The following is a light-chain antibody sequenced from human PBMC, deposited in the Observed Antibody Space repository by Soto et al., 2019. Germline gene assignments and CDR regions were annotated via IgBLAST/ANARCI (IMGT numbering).Light chain of an antibody. J-gene: IGKJ2*01. CDR1: QTISSS. Sequence: DVPMTQSPSSLSASVGDRVTITCRASQTISSSLNWYQQKPGKAPDLLIYAASNLQSGVPSRFSGSGSGSDFTLTTSSLQPEDFATYYCQQSYSSPQRYTFGQGTRLEIK. CDR2: AAS. V-gene: IGKV1-39*01. CDR3: QQSYSSPQRYT.